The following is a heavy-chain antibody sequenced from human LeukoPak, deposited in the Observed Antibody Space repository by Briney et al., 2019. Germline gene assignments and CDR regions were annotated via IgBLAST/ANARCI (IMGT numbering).Heavy chain of an antibody. D-gene: IGHD3-9*01. J-gene: IGHJ5*02. CDR3: ARHDKDILTGYSPYWFDP. CDR2: IYYSGST. V-gene: IGHV4-39*01. CDR1: GGSISSSSYY. Sequence: SSETLSLTCTVSGGSISSSSYYWGWIRQPPGKGLEWIGSIYYSGSTYYNPSLKSRVTISVDTSKNRFSLKLSSVTAADTAVYYCARHDKDILTGYSPYWFDPWGQGTLVTVSS.